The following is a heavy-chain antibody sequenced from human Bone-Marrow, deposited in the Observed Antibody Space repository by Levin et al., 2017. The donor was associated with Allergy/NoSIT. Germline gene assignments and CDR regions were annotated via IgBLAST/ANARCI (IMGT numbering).Heavy chain of an antibody. V-gene: IGHV3-30*18. D-gene: IGHD3-10*01. J-gene: IGHJ6*02. CDR1: GFTFSSYG. Sequence: PGGSLRLSCAASGFTFSSYGMHWVRQAPGKGLEWVAVISYDGSNKYYADSVKGRFTISRDNSKNTLYLQMNSLRAEDTAVYYCAKVGSSKYYYGMDVWGQGTTVTVSS. CDR2: ISYDGSNK. CDR3: AKVGSSKYYYGMDV.